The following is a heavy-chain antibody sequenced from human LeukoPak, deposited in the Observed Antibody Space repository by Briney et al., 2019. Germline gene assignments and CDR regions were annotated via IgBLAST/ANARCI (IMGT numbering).Heavy chain of an antibody. CDR1: GYSFTSHW. V-gene: IGHV5-51*01. Sequence: GESLKISCRGSGYSFTSHWIGWVRQMPGKGLEWMAIIYAGDSGTRISPSFQGQVTISAVKSISTAYLQWSSLKASDTAIYYCTRHIAAAGPDYWGQGTLVTVSS. CDR3: TRHIAAAGPDY. J-gene: IGHJ4*02. D-gene: IGHD6-13*01. CDR2: IYAGDSGT.